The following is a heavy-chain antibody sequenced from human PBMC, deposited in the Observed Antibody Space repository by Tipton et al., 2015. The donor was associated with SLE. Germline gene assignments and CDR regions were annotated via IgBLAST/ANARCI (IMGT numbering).Heavy chain of an antibody. Sequence: TLSLTCTVSGGSLNNYFCSWIRQSAGKGLEWIGRVSPSGATYYNPSLKSRVSLSVDTSQREFSLSLASLTAADTAIYYCARLKPPTSYNWNYGWFDPWGQGTQVIVSS. J-gene: IGHJ5*02. CDR3: ARLKPPTSYNWNYGWFDP. CDR2: VSPSGAT. CDR1: GGSLNNYF. V-gene: IGHV4-4*07. D-gene: IGHD1-7*01.